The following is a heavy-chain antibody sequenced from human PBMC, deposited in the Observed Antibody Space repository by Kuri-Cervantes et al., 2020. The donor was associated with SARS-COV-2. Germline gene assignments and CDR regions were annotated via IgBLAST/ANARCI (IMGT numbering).Heavy chain of an antibody. CDR2: IKQDGSEK. D-gene: IGHD3-16*01. CDR1: GFTFSSYW. Sequence: GESLKISCAASGFTFSSYWMSWVRQAPGKGLEWVANIKQDGSEKYYVDSVKGRFTISRDNAKNSLYLQMNSLRAEDTAVYYCARASPSLGELDYWGQGTLVTVSS. J-gene: IGHJ4*02. CDR3: ARASPSLGELDY. V-gene: IGHV3-7*03.